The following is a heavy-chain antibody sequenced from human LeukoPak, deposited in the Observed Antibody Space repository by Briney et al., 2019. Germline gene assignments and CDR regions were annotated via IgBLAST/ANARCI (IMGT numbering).Heavy chain of an antibody. V-gene: IGHV3-23*01. J-gene: IGHJ4*02. CDR3: AKRQGASGRIGYFDY. D-gene: IGHD2-15*01. Sequence: PGGSLRLSCAASGFTFSSYAMSWVRQAPGKGLEWVSTINNSGGSTYYTDSVKGRFTISRDNSKNTLYLQMNSLRAEDTAVYYRAKRQGASGRIGYFDYWGQGTLVTVSS. CDR1: GFTFSSYA. CDR2: INNSGGST.